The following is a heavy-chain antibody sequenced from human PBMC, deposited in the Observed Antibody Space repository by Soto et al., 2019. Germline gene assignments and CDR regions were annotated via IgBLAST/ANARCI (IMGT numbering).Heavy chain of an antibody. J-gene: IGHJ4*02. V-gene: IGHV3-23*01. D-gene: IGHD3-22*01. Sequence: GGSLRLSCATSGFTFSSYAMSWVRQAPGKGLEWVSAISGSGGSTYYADSVKGRFTISRDNSKNTLYLQMNSLRAEDTAVYYCAINYDSSGYYYGGNYCDYWGQGTLVTVSS. CDR2: ISGSGGST. CDR1: GFTFSSYA. CDR3: AINYDSSGYYYGGNYCDY.